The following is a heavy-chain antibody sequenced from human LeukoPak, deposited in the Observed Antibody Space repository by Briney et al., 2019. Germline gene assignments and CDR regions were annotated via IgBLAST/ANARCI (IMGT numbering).Heavy chain of an antibody. J-gene: IGHJ4*02. D-gene: IGHD3-9*01. Sequence: GASVKVSCKASGNTFSIYIMHWVRQAPGQGLEWIGIINPSGGTSYAQKFQGRITMTRDTSTSTVYMELSSLRSDDTAMYYCARSFARDSEILIGYYIGDYWGQGTLVTVSS. CDR3: ARSFARDSEILIGYYIGDY. CDR1: GNTFSIYI. V-gene: IGHV1-46*01. CDR2: INPSGGT.